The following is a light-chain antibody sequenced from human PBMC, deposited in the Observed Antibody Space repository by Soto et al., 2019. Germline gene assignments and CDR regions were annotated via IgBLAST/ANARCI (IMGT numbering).Light chain of an antibody. J-gene: IGKJ1*01. Sequence: DIQMTQSPPTLSASVGDRVTITCRASQSISSWLAWCQQRQGKAPNLLIYDVSSLESGVPSRFSGSGPGTEFTLTISSLQPDDFATYYCQQYTNYPWTFGQGTKVDIK. V-gene: IGKV1-5*01. CDR1: QSISSW. CDR3: QQYTNYPWT. CDR2: DVS.